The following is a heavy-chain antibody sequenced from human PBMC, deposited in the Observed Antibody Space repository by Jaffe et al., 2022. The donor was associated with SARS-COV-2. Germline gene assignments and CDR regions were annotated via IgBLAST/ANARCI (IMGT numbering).Heavy chain of an antibody. D-gene: IGHD2-8*01. Sequence: QVQLEESGPGLVKPSQTLSLTCSVSGGSISNGNYYWSWIRQDPGKGLEWIGYIFHSGSTYYNPSLKSRVTISVDMSKNEFSLKLRSVTVADTAIYYCARRGVDHFPHGVEVWLDPWGQGTLVTVSS. CDR2: IFHSGST. J-gene: IGHJ5*02. CDR3: ARRGVDHFPHGVEVWLDP. CDR1: GGSISNGNYY. V-gene: IGHV4-31*03.